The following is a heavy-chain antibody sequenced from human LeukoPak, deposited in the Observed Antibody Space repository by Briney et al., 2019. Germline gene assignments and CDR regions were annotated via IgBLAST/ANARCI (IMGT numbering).Heavy chain of an antibody. J-gene: IGHJ4*02. CDR3: ARGSGNYGDY. CDR2: INPNSGDT. CDR1: GYTFTGYY. V-gene: IGHV1-2*06. Sequence: GASVKVSCKASGYTFTGYYMHWVRQAPGQGLEWMGRINPNSGDTNYAQKFQGRVTMTRDTSISTASMELSTLTSDDTAVYYCARGSGNYGDYWGQGTLVTVSS. D-gene: IGHD6-25*01.